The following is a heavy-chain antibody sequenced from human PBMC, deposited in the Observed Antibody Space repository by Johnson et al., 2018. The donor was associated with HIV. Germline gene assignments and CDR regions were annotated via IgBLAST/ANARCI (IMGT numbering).Heavy chain of an antibody. CDR1: GFTFSSYD. V-gene: IGHV3-13*01. Sequence: VQLVESGGGLVKPGGSLRLSCAASGFTFSSYDMHWVRQATGKGLEWVSAIGTAGDTYYPGSVKGRFPNSRDNSKNTLYLQMNSLRAEDTAVYYCASWGVGSSWNHDACDIWGQGTMVTVSS. D-gene: IGHD6-13*01. CDR2: IGTAGDT. CDR3: ASWGVGSSWNHDACDI. J-gene: IGHJ3*02.